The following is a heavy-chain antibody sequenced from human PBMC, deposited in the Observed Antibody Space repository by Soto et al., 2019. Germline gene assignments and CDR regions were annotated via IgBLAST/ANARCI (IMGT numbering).Heavy chain of an antibody. Sequence: ASVKVSCKASGYTFTNYAMHWVRQAPGKRLEWMGWINVGNGNTKYSQKFQGRVTITRDTSASTAYMELSSLRSEDTAVYYCARGPNPYYFDYWGQGTLVTVSS. CDR1: GYTFTNYA. CDR3: ARGPNPYYFDY. V-gene: IGHV1-3*01. J-gene: IGHJ4*02. CDR2: INVGNGNT.